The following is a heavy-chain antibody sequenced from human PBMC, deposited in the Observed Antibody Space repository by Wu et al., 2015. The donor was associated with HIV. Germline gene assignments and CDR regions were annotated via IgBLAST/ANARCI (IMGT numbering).Heavy chain of an antibody. V-gene: IGHV1-2*02. Sequence: QVQLVHSGAEVKKPGASVKVSCKASGYTFTGYYMHWVRQAPGQGLEWMGWINPNSGGTNYAQKFQGRVTMTRDTSISTAYMELSRLRSDDTAVYYCARDPAQIAASDAFDIWGQGTMVTVSS. J-gene: IGHJ3*02. CDR1: GYTFTGYY. D-gene: IGHD6-13*01. CDR3: ARDPAQIAASDAFDI. CDR2: INPNSGGT.